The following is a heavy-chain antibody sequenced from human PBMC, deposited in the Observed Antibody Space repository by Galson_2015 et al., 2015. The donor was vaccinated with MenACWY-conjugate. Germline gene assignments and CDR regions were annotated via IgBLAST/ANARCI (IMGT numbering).Heavy chain of an antibody. V-gene: IGHV6-1*01. CDR1: GYSVSSTRAV. D-gene: IGHD6-19*01. CDR2: TYYRSKRYN. J-gene: IGHJ4*02. CDR3: ARGLPVSGHTSFDF. Sequence: CAISGYSVSSTRAVWNWIRQSPSRGLEWLGRTYYRSKRYNDYAVSVKSRITFNPDTSKNQFSLQLNSVTPEDTALYYCARGLPVSGHTSFDFWGQGTLVTVSS.